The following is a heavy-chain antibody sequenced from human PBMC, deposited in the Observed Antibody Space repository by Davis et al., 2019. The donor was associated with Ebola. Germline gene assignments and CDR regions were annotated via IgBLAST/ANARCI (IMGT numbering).Heavy chain of an antibody. CDR2: IYYTGSA. J-gene: IGHJ4*02. V-gene: IGHV4-59*03. CDR3: SERGSSV. Sequence: PGGSLRLSCTVSGVSISRHYWSWIRQPPGKRLEWFGSIYYTGSAYYNSSLNSRVTISVDTSKNQFSLKLTSVTAADTAMYYCSERGSSVWGQGTLVTLSS. CDR1: GVSISRHY. D-gene: IGHD3-10*01.